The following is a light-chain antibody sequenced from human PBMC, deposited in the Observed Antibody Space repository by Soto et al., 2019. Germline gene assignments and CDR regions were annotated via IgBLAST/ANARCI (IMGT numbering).Light chain of an antibody. CDR2: GAS. CDR1: QSVSSS. CDR3: QQYNNWPPLT. V-gene: IGKV3-15*01. Sequence: EIVMTQSPATLSVSPGERATLYCRASQSVSSSLAWYQQKPGQAPRLLIYGASTRATGIPARFSGSGSGTDFTLTINSLQSEDFAVYYCQQYNNWPPLTFGGGTKVEIK. J-gene: IGKJ4*01.